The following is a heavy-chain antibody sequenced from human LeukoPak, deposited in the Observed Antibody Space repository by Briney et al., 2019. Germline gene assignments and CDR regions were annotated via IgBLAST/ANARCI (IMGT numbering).Heavy chain of an antibody. D-gene: IGHD3-3*01. J-gene: IGHJ5*02. CDR2: INHSGST. Sequence: SETLSLTCAVYGGSFSGYYWSWIRQPPGKGLERIGEINHSGSTNYNPSLKSRVTISVDTSKNQFSLKLSSVTAADTAVYYCARERARVVTYNWFDPWGQGTLVTVSS. CDR3: ARERARVVTYNWFDP. V-gene: IGHV4-34*01. CDR1: GGSFSGYY.